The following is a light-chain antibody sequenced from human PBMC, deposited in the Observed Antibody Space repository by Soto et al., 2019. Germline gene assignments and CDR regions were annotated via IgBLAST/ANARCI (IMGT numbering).Light chain of an antibody. CDR1: QSVNTN. J-gene: IGKJ1*01. CDR3: QRYHDWPPWT. CDR2: GAS. V-gene: IGKV3-15*01. Sequence: EIVMTQSPATLSVSPGERATLSCRASQSVNTNLAWYQHKPGQAPRLLINGASTRASGVPARFSGSGSGTEFTLTISSLQSEDFAVYYCQRYHDWPPWTFGQGTKVDIK.